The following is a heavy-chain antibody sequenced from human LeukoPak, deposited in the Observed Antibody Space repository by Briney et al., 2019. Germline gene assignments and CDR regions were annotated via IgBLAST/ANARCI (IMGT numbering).Heavy chain of an antibody. CDR2: VFDSGNT. CDR3: ARGPYSYDSSGAFDI. Sequence: PSETLSLTCTVSGGSMRYFYWSWVRQTPGKGLEWLGYVFDSGNTNYNPSLNSRLAISVDTSKNQFSLKLRSVTAADTAVYFCARGPYSYDSSGAFDIWGQGTMVTVSS. J-gene: IGHJ3*02. D-gene: IGHD3-22*01. V-gene: IGHV4-59*01. CDR1: GGSMRYFY.